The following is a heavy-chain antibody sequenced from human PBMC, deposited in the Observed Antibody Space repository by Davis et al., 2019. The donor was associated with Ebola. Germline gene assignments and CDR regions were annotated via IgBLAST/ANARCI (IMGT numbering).Heavy chain of an antibody. CDR3: ARSHDPLGYSSPDS. CDR2: LSFDGSNQ. D-gene: IGHD6-13*01. Sequence: GESLKISCEASGLTFSSYGMHWVRQAPGKGLEWVALLSFDGSNQDYADSVKGRFTISRDNSKNTLYLQVSSLRVEDTAVYFCARSHDPLGYSSPDSWGQGTLVTVSS. J-gene: IGHJ4*02. V-gene: IGHV3-30-3*01. CDR1: GLTFSSYG.